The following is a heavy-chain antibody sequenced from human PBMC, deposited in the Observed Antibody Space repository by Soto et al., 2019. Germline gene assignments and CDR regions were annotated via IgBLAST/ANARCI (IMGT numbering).Heavy chain of an antibody. J-gene: IGHJ6*02. D-gene: IGHD2-15*01. V-gene: IGHV1-18*04. CDR3: ARDGYCSGGSCYPDGGYYYYGMDV. CDR2: ISAYNGNT. Sequence: ASVKVSCKASGYTFTSYGISWVRQAPGQGLEWMGWISAYNGNTNYAQKLQGRVTMTTDTSTSTAYMELRSLRSDDTAVYYCARDGYCSGGSCYPDGGYYYYGMDVWGQGTTVTVSS. CDR1: GYTFTSYG.